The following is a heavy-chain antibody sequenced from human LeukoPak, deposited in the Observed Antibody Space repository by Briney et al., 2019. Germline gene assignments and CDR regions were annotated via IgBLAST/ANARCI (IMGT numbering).Heavy chain of an antibody. CDR3: ARGQAAYGHNWFDP. V-gene: IGHV4-34*01. CDR2: INHSGST. CDR1: GGSFSGYY. Sequence: SETLSLTCAVYGGSFSGYYWSWVRQPPGKGLERIGEINHSGSTNYNPSLKSRVTISVDTSKNQFSLKLSSVTAADTAVYYCARGQAAYGHNWFDPWGQGTLVTVSS. J-gene: IGHJ5*02. D-gene: IGHD3-10*01.